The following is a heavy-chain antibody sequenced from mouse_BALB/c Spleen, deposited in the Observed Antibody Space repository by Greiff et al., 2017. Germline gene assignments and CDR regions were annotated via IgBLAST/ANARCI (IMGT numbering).Heavy chain of an antibody. CDR2: IWGDGST. Sequence: VKLQESGPGLVAPSQSLSITCTVSGFSLTGYGVNWVRQPPGKGLEWLGMIWGDGSTDYNSALKSRLSISKDNSKSQVFLKMNSLETDDTARYYCGRGGDYEEPFAYWGQGTLVTVSA. J-gene: IGHJ3*01. V-gene: IGHV2-6-7*01. CDR1: GFSLTGYG. D-gene: IGHD2-4*01. CDR3: GRGGDYEEPFAY.